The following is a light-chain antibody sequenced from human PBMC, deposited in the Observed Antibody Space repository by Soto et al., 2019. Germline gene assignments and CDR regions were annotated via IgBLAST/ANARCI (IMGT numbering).Light chain of an antibody. CDR2: SNN. J-gene: IGLJ3*02. Sequence: QSVLTQPPSASGTPGQRVTISCSGSSCNIGSNYVYSYQQLPGTAPKLLIYSNNQRPSGVPDRFSCSKSGTSASLAISGLRSEDEADDYCSSWDDSLSAWVFGGGTKLTVL. V-gene: IGLV1-47*02. CDR1: SCNIGSNY. CDR3: SSWDDSLSAWV.